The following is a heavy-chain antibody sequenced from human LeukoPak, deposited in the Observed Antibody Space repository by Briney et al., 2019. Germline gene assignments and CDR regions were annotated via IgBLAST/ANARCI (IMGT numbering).Heavy chain of an antibody. CDR3: ARATYHYDSSGPALEN. Sequence: SETLSLTCTVSGDSITNYYWSWIRQPPGKGLEWIGHIYYSGSTNFNPSLKSRVTLSVDSSKNQFSLKLTSVTAADTAVYYCARATYHYDSSGPALENWGQGTLVTVSS. D-gene: IGHD3-22*01. CDR1: GDSITNYY. V-gene: IGHV4-59*01. CDR2: IYYSGST. J-gene: IGHJ4*02.